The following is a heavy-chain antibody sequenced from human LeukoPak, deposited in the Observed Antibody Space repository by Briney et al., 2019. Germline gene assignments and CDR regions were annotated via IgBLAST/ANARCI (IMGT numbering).Heavy chain of an antibody. V-gene: IGHV3-21*01. J-gene: IGHJ4*02. CDR2: ISSSSSYI. Sequence: PGGSLRLSCAASGFTFSSYSMNWVRQAPGKGLEWVSSISSSSSYIYYADSVKGRFTISRDNAKNSLYLQMNSLRVEDTAVYYCATDGDYDWNYRSGFDSWGQGTLVTVSS. D-gene: IGHD1-7*01. CDR1: GFTFSSYS. CDR3: ATDGDYDWNYRSGFDS.